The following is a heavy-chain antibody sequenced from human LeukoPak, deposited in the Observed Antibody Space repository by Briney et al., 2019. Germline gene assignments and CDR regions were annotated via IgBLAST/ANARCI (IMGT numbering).Heavy chain of an antibody. J-gene: IGHJ4*02. V-gene: IGHV3-30*04. CDR2: ISYDGSNK. CDR1: GFTLSGSA. Sequence: GGSLTLSCAASGFTLSGSAMHWLRHAPGKGLEGVAFISYDGSNKYYADSVKGRFTISRDNSKNTLYLQMNSLTTEDTAVYYCAREAPLDYWGQGTLVTVSS. CDR3: AREAPLDY.